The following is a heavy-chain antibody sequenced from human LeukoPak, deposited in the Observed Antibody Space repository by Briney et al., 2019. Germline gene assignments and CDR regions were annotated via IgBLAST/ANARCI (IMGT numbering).Heavy chain of an antibody. Sequence: GGSLRLSCAASGFTFSSYGMHWVRQAPGKGLEWVAVISYDGSNKYYADSVKGGFTISRDNSKNTLYLQMNTLRAEDTAVYYCARDPTKRWLQNYFDDWGQGTLVTVSP. CDR3: ARDPTKRWLQNYFDD. D-gene: IGHD5-24*01. J-gene: IGHJ4*02. V-gene: IGHV3-30*03. CDR1: GFTFSSYG. CDR2: ISYDGSNK.